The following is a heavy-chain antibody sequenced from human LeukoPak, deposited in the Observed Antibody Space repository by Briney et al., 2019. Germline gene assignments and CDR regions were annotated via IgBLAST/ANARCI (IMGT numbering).Heavy chain of an antibody. D-gene: IGHD1-26*01. Sequence: PSETLSLTCTVSGGSISSGSYYWGWIRQPPGKGLEWIGSIYYSGSTYYNPPLKSRVTISVDTAKNQFSLKLSSVTAADTAVYYCARRGASYRYFDYWGQGALVTVSS. V-gene: IGHV4-39*01. CDR3: ARRGASYRYFDY. J-gene: IGHJ4*02. CDR2: IYYSGST. CDR1: GGSISSGSYY.